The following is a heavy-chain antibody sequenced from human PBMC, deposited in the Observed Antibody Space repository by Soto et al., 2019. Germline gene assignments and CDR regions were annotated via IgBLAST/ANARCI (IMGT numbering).Heavy chain of an antibody. CDR3: ARMGPGVRGVIRPPPEYFHH. CDR1: GGSISSYY. D-gene: IGHD3-10*01. Sequence: QVQLQESGPGLVKPSETLSLTCTVSGGSISSYYWSWIRQPPGKGLEWIGYIYYSGSTNYNPSLKSRVTISVDTSKNQFSLKLSSVTAADTAMYYCARMGPGVRGVIRPPPEYFHHWGQGTLVTVSS. CDR2: IYYSGST. V-gene: IGHV4-59*08. J-gene: IGHJ1*01.